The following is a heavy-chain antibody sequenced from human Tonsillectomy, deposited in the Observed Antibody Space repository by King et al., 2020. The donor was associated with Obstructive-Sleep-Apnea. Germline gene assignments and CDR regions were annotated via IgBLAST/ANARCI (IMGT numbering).Heavy chain of an antibody. CDR3: AGLAAIGNPLLDS. D-gene: IGHD6-13*01. J-gene: IGHJ4*02. CDR2: LNQDGREK. Sequence: DVQLVESGGDLVQPGGSLRLSCAASGFTFSDYWMSWVRQAPGKGLEWVATLNQDGREKFSLDSVKGRFTISRDNAKKSLYLQMNSLRAADTAVYFCAGLAAIGNPLLDSWGQGTLVTVSS. V-gene: IGHV3-7*01. CDR1: GFTFSDYW.